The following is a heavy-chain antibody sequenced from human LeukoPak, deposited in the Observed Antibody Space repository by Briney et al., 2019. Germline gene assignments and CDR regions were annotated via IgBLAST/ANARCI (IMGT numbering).Heavy chain of an antibody. D-gene: IGHD5-18*01. Sequence: TGESLKISCKGSGYSFTTYWIGWVRQMPGKGLEWMGIIFPSDSDTRYSPSFQGQVTISADKSISTAYLQWSSLKASDTAVYYCARMNSYGYSFYGMDLWGQGTTVIVSS. J-gene: IGHJ6*02. V-gene: IGHV5-51*01. CDR2: IFPSDSDT. CDR1: GYSFTTYW. CDR3: ARMNSYGYSFYGMDL.